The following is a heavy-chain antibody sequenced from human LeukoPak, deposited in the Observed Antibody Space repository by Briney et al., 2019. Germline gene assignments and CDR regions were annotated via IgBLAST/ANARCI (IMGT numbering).Heavy chain of an antibody. CDR2: INHSGST. Sequence: SETLSLTCAVYGGSFSGYYWSWIRQPPGKGLEWIGEINHSGSTNYNPSLKSRVTISVDTSKNQFSLKLSSVTAADTAVYYCARSYCSSTSCSKSYYFDYWGQGTLVTVSS. CDR1: GGSFSGYY. D-gene: IGHD2-2*01. CDR3: ARSYCSSTSCSKSYYFDY. V-gene: IGHV4-34*01. J-gene: IGHJ4*02.